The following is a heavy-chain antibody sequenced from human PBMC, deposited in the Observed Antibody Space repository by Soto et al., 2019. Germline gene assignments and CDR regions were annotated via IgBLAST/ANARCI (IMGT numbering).Heavy chain of an antibody. D-gene: IGHD1-1*01. CDR3: ARETTTSVFSAMEA. Sequence: QVQLVESGGGVVQPGRSLRLSCAASGFTFSYHALNWVRQAPGKGLEWVAVISYDGDNKYIAEAVKGRLTISRDNPKNTLSLQMNSPRTEDTAMYFSARETTTSVFSAMEACGQGTTVTVSS. CDR1: GFTFSYHA. V-gene: IGHV3-30-3*01. CDR2: ISYDGDNK. J-gene: IGHJ6*01.